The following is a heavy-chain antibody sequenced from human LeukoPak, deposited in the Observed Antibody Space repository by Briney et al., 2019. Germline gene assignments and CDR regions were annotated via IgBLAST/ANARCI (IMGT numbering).Heavy chain of an antibody. CDR2: INHSGST. D-gene: IGHD3-22*01. J-gene: IGHJ4*02. CDR1: GGSFSGYY. Sequence: PSETLSLTCAVYGGSFSGYYWSWIRQPPGKGLKWIGEINHSGSTNYNPSLKSRVTISVDTSKNQFSLKLSSVTAADTAVYYCARGAPYYDSSGYTWAYWGQGTLVTVSS. V-gene: IGHV4-34*01. CDR3: ARGAPYYDSSGYTWAY.